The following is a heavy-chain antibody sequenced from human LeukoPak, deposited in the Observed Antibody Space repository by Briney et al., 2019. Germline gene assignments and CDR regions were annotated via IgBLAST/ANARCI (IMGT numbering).Heavy chain of an antibody. Sequence: SETLSLTCSVSGGSISGYHWSWIRQPPGKGLEWIGYIYYSGSTNYNPSLKSRVTISVDTSKNQFSLKLSSVTAADTAVYYCARDMANYDILTGYYNFWYFDLWGRGTLVTVSS. J-gene: IGHJ2*01. CDR2: IYYSGST. V-gene: IGHV4-59*01. CDR1: GGSISGYH. CDR3: ARDMANYDILTGYYNFWYFDL. D-gene: IGHD3-9*01.